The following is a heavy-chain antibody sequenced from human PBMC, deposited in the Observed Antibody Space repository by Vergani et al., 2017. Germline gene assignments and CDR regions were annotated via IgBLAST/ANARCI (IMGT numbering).Heavy chain of an antibody. V-gene: IGHV3-7*01. J-gene: IGHJ5*02. D-gene: IGHD6-13*01. CDR1: GFTFSSYW. CDR3: ARDRGYSSSWYPNWFDP. CDR2: IKQDGSEK. Sequence: EVQLLESGGGLVQPGGSLRLSCAASGFTFSSYWMSWVRQAPGKGLEWVANIKQDGSEKYYVDSVKGRFTISRDNAKNSLYLQMNSLRAEDTAVYYCARDRGYSSSWYPNWFDPWGQGTLVTVSS.